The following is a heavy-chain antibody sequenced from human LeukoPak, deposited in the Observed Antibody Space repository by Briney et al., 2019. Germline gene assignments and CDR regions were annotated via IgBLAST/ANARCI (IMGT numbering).Heavy chain of an antibody. CDR2: IKQDGSEK. Sequence: PGGSLRLSCAASGFTFSSYWMSWVRQAPGKGLEWVANIKQDGSEKYYVDSVKGRFTISRENAKNSLYLQMNSLRAEDTAVYYCARDKVVGTTYFDYWGQGTLVTVSS. D-gene: IGHD1-26*01. J-gene: IGHJ4*02. V-gene: IGHV3-7*01. CDR1: GFTFSSYW. CDR3: ARDKVVGTTYFDY.